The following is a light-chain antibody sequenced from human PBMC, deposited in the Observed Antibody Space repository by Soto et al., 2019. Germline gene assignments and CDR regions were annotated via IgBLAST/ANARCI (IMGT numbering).Light chain of an antibody. CDR1: SSDVGGYNY. CDR3: MSYTSSATYV. CDR2: DVS. V-gene: IGLV2-14*03. Sequence: QSVLTQPASVSGSPGQSITISCTGTSSDVGGYNYVSWYQQHPGKAPNLVISDVSNRPSGFSNRFSASKSGNTASLTISGLQTEDEADYYCMSYTSSATYVFGTGTQLTVL. J-gene: IGLJ1*01.